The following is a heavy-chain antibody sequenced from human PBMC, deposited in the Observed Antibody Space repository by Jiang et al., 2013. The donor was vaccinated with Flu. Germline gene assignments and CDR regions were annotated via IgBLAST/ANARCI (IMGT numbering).Heavy chain of an antibody. CDR2: IDPSDSYT. CDR3: ARGLWGYDSSGYYYFDY. CDR1: GYSFTSYW. D-gene: IGHD3-22*01. Sequence: PGESLRISCKGSGYSFTSYWISWVRQMPGKGLEWMGRIDPSDSYTNYSPSFQGHVTISADKSISTAYLQWSSLKASDTAMYYCARGLWGYDSSGYYYFDYWGPGNPGLPSPQ. J-gene: IGHJ4*02. V-gene: IGHV5-10-1*01.